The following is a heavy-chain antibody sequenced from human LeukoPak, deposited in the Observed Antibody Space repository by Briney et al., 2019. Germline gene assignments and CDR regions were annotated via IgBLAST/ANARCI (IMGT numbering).Heavy chain of an antibody. Sequence: ASVKVSCKASGYSFTSYAINWVRQAPGQGLEWIGWISAYNGNTNYAQKLQGRVTLTTDRSTSTAYMDLRSLRSDDTAVYYCGRVQVGPYYFDYWGQGTLVTVSS. CDR2: ISAYNGNT. V-gene: IGHV1-18*01. CDR3: GRVQVGPYYFDY. CDR1: GYSFTSYA. J-gene: IGHJ4*02.